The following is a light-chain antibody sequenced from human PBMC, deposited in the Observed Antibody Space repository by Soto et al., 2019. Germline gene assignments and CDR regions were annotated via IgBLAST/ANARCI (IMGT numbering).Light chain of an antibody. Sequence: AIQLTQSPSSLSASVGDRVTITCRASQGIYSAVAWYQHKPGQAPKLLIYDASSLENAVPSRFSGSGSGTDFSLTISSLQDVDFAAFYCQQFCIYLLTFGGGSKVEIK. V-gene: IGKV1-13*02. CDR1: QGIYSA. CDR3: QQFCIYLLT. CDR2: DAS. J-gene: IGKJ4*01.